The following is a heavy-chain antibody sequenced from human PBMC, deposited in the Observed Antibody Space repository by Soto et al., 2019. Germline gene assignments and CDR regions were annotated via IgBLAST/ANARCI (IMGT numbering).Heavy chain of an antibody. J-gene: IGHJ6*02. D-gene: IGHD2-21*02. V-gene: IGHV3-33*01. Sequence: QVQLVESGGGVVQPGRSLRLSCAASGFTFSSYGMHWVRQAPGKGLEWVAAIWYDGSNKYYADSVKGRFTISRDNSKNTLYLQMNSLRAEDTAVYYCARSGYGGNSRYYYYGMDVWGQGTTVTVSS. CDR2: IWYDGSNK. CDR1: GFTFSSYG. CDR3: ARSGYGGNSRYYYYGMDV.